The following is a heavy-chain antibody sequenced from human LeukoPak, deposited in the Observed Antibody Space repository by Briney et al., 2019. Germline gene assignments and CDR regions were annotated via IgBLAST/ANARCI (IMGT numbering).Heavy chain of an antibody. CDR3: ASLYGDSLTWDYYYMDV. J-gene: IGHJ6*03. CDR1: GGSISSYY. V-gene: IGHV4-59*01. Sequence: SETLSLTCTVSGGSISSYYWSWIRQPPGKGLEWFGYIYYSGSTNYNPSLKSRLTISVDPSKNQFSLKLSSVTAADTAVYYCASLYGDSLTWDYYYMDVWGKGTTVTISS. CDR2: IYYSGST. D-gene: IGHD4-17*01.